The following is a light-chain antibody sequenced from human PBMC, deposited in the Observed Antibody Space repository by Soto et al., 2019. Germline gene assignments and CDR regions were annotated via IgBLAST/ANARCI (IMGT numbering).Light chain of an antibody. CDR2: ELS. V-gene: IGLV2-18*01. Sequence: QSALTQPPSVSGSPGQSVTISCTGTSTDFVGYNRVSWYQQPPGTAPKLMIYELSKRPSGVPDRFSGSKSGNTASLTISGLQAADEADYYCSLYTSENAYVFGTGTKVTVL. CDR3: SLYTSENAYV. J-gene: IGLJ1*01. CDR1: STDFVGYNR.